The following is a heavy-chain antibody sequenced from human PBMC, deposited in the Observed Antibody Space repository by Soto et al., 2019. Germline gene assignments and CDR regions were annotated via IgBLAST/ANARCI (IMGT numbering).Heavy chain of an antibody. J-gene: IGHJ6*02. CDR2: IIPIFGTA. CDR3: ATNPMATLTYYYGMDV. CDR1: GGTFSSYA. D-gene: IGHD5-12*01. Sequence: QVQLVQSGAEVKKPGSSVKVSCKASGGTFSSYAISWVRQAPGQGLEWMGGIIPIFGTANYAQKFQGRVTITADEPTSTAYIELSSLRSEDTAVYYCATNPMATLTYYYGMDVWGQGTTVTVS. V-gene: IGHV1-69*12.